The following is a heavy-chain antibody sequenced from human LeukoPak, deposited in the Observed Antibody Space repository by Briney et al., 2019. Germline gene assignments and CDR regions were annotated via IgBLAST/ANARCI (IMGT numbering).Heavy chain of an antibody. Sequence: PSETLSLTCAVYGVSFSGYYWSWIRQPPGKGLEWIGEINHSGSTNYNPSLKSRVTISVDTSKNQFSLKLSSVTAADTAVYYCASHFWGSGSYPHDYWGQGTLVTVSS. CDR1: GVSFSGYY. V-gene: IGHV4-34*01. D-gene: IGHD3-10*01. J-gene: IGHJ4*02. CDR3: ASHFWGSGSYPHDY. CDR2: INHSGST.